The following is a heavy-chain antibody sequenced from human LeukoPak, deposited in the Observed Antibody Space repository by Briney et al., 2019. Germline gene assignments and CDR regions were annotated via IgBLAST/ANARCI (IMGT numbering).Heavy chain of an antibody. Sequence: SETLSLTCTVSGGSVSSGSYYWSWIRQPPGKGLEWIGYIYHSGSTNYNPSLKSRVTISVDTSKNQFSLKLSSVTAADTAVYYCARETYGRYFDYWGQGTLVTVSS. CDR3: ARETYGRYFDY. D-gene: IGHD4-17*01. CDR2: IYHSGST. V-gene: IGHV4-61*01. CDR1: GGSVSSGSYY. J-gene: IGHJ4*02.